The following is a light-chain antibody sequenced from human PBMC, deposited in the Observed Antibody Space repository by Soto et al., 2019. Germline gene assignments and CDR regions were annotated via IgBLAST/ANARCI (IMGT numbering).Light chain of an antibody. CDR1: QSVSSY. CDR3: QQYNEWPPTYT. V-gene: IGKV3-15*01. CDR2: GSS. Sequence: VMTQSPATLSVSPGERATLSCRASQSVSSYLAWYQQKPGKAPRLLIYGSSTRATGVPARFSGSGSGTDFTLTISSLQSEDFAVYYCQQYNEWPPTYTFGQGTKLEIK. J-gene: IGKJ2*01.